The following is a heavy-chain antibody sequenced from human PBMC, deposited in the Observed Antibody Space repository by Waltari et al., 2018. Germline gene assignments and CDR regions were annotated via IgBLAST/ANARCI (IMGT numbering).Heavy chain of an antibody. CDR3: ARSGIAARLVDY. Sequence: QVQLQESGPGLVKPSETLSLTCPVSGGSISSYYWSWIRQPPGKGLEWIGYIYYSGSTNYNPSLKSRVTISVDTSKNQFSLKLSSVTAADTAVYYCARSGIAARLVDYWGQGTLVTVSS. D-gene: IGHD6-6*01. CDR1: GGSISSYY. CDR2: IYYSGST. V-gene: IGHV4-59*01. J-gene: IGHJ4*02.